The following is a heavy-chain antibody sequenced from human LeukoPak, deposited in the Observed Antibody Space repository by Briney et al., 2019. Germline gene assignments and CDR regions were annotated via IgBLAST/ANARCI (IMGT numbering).Heavy chain of an antibody. CDR3: ARCLGAQRDAFDI. Sequence: PGGSLRLSCAASGFTFSYYIMSWIRQAPGGGVGWVSYLSGSGDTIYYADPVKGRFSIARDNAKNSLYLQMHSLRAEDTSMYYCARCLGAQRDAFDIWGQGTMVTVSS. CDR2: LSGSGDTI. V-gene: IGHV3-11*01. CDR1: GFTFSYYI. J-gene: IGHJ3*02. D-gene: IGHD1-26*01.